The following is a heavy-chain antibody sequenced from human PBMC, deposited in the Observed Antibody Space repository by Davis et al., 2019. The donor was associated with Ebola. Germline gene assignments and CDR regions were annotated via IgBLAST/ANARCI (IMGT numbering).Heavy chain of an antibody. D-gene: IGHD3-22*01. CDR2: IYYSGRT. CDR3: ARVTYGGGYYYDRSVQH. J-gene: IGHJ1*01. V-gene: IGHV4-31*03. Sequence: PSETLSLTCTVSGGSISSGGYYWSWIRQDPGKGLEWIGYIYYSGRTYYNPSIKSRVTISVDTSKNQFSLKLSSVTAADTAVYYCARVTYGGGYYYDRSVQHWGQGTLVTVSS. CDR1: GGSISSGGYY.